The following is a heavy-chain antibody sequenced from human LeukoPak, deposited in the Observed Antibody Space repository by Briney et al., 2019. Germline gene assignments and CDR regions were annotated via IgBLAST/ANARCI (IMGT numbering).Heavy chain of an antibody. CDR1: GGSISSSNW. D-gene: IGHD3-9*01. Sequence: SETLSLTCAVSGGSISSSNWWSWVRQPPGKGLEWIREIYHSGSTNYNPSLKSRVTISVDKSKNQFSLKLSSVTAADTAVYYCARSNGDYDILTGYLDWGQGTLVTVSS. CDR2: IYHSGST. V-gene: IGHV4-4*02. J-gene: IGHJ4*02. CDR3: ARSNGDYDILTGYLD.